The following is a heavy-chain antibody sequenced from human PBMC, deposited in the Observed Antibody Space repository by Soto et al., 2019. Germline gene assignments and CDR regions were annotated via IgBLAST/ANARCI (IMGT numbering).Heavy chain of an antibody. J-gene: IGHJ3*02. CDR2: IDSNGGT. Sequence: SETLSLTCTVSDDSSSSYKWSWIRQPPGRRLEWIGYIDSNGGTSYNPSLQSRVTISVDRSKNQFSLKLSSVTAADTAVYYCARAHGSGWGAFDIWGQGTMVTVSS. CDR1: DDSSSSYK. CDR3: ARAHGSGWGAFDI. V-gene: IGHV4-59*12. D-gene: IGHD3-10*01.